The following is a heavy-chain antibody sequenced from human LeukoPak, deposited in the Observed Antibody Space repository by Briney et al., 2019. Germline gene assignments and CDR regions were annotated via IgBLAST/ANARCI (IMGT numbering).Heavy chain of an antibody. V-gene: IGHV3-23*01. CDR3: ARDPAVRRIAAAGLGAFDI. CDR2: ISDSGGST. CDR1: GFTFTNYV. J-gene: IGHJ3*02. D-gene: IGHD6-13*01. Sequence: GGSLRLSCAASGFTFTNYVMSWVRQAPGKGLEWVSAISDSGGSTYYADSVKGRFTISRDNSKNTLYLQMNSLRAEDTAVYYCARDPAVRRIAAAGLGAFDIWGQGTMVTVSS.